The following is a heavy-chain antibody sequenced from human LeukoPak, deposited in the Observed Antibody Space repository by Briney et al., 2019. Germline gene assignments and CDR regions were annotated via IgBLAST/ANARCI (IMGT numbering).Heavy chain of an antibody. CDR2: ISSSSSYI. CDR3: AGAGYSSGWRIDY. J-gene: IGHJ4*02. V-gene: IGHV3-21*01. CDR1: GFTFSSYS. D-gene: IGHD6-19*01. Sequence: GGSLRLSCAASGFTFSSYSMNWVRQAPGTGPERLSSISSSSSYIYYADPVQGRLTTSSDNANNSLHLHMPIPRAEDTAVDYCAGAGYSSGWRIDYWGQGTLVTVSS.